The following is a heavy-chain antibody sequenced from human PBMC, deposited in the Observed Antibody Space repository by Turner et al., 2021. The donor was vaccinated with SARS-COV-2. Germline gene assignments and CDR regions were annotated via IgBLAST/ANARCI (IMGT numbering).Heavy chain of an antibody. V-gene: IGHV3-13*04. CDR3: ARANYDSSGYYCYFDY. Sequence: EVQLVESGGGLVQPGGSLRLSCAASGFTFSSYDMHWDRQATGKGLEWVSVIGTAGDTYYPGSVKGRFTISRENAKNSLYLQMNTLRAGDTAVYYCARANYDSSGYYCYFDYWGQGTLVTVSS. J-gene: IGHJ4*02. CDR2: IGTAGDT. CDR1: GFTFSSYD. D-gene: IGHD3-22*01.